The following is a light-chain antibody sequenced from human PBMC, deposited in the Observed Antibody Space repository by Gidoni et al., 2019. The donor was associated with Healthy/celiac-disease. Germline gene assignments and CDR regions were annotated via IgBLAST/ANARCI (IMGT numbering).Light chain of an antibody. V-gene: IGLV1-40*01. CDR3: QSYDSSLSGSNVV. J-gene: IGLJ2*01. Sequence: QSVLTQPPSVSRAPGQRVTISCTGSSPNIGAGYDVHWYQQLPGTAPKLLIYGNSNRPSGVPDRFSGSKSGTSASLAITGLQAEDEADYYCQSYDSSLSGSNVVFGGGTKLTVL. CDR1: SPNIGAGYD. CDR2: GNS.